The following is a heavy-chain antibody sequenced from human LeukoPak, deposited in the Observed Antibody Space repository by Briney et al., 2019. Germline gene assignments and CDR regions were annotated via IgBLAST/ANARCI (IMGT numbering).Heavy chain of an antibody. D-gene: IGHD3-22*01. CDR2: INPSGSST. V-gene: IGHV1-46*01. CDR3: ARGDSSGYYSPAEYFQH. Sequence: ASVKVCCKASGYSFTSHYMHWVRQAPGQGLEWMGLINPSGSSTLYAQKFQGRVTMTRDMSTTTGYMELSSLRSEDTAVYYCARGDSSGYYSPAEYFQHWGQGTLVTVSS. CDR1: GYSFTSHY. J-gene: IGHJ1*01.